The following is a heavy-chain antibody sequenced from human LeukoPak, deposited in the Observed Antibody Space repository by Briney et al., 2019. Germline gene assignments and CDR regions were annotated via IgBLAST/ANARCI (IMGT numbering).Heavy chain of an antibody. CDR1: GGSISSYY. J-gene: IGHJ3*02. Sequence: SETLSLTCTVSGGSISSYYWSWIEQPPGKGLEWIGYIYYSGSTNYNPSLKSRVTMSVDTSKNQFSLKLSSVTAADTAVYYCASGLRAAAASDAFDIWGQGTMVTVSS. D-gene: IGHD6-13*01. CDR2: IYYSGST. V-gene: IGHV4-59*01. CDR3: ASGLRAAAASDAFDI.